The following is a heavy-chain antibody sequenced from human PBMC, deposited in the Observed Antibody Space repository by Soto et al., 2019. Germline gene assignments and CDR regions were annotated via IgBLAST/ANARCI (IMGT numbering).Heavy chain of an antibody. CDR3: ARGAYYDIHDY. CDR1: GYTFTSYA. CDR2: INAGNGNT. V-gene: IGHV1-3*01. Sequence: QVQLVQSGAEVKKPGASVKVSCKASGYTFTSYAMHWVRQAPGQRLEWMGWINAGNGNTKYSQKFQGRVTITRDTSARTAYIELSSLRSEDTAVSYCARGAYYDIHDYWGQGTLVTVSS. J-gene: IGHJ4*02. D-gene: IGHD3-22*01.